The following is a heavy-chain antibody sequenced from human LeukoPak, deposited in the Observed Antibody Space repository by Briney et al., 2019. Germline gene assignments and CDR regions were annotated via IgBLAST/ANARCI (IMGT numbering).Heavy chain of an antibody. D-gene: IGHD2-15*01. CDR3: ARAYLGYCSGGSCYSNYFDY. Sequence: SETLSLTCTVSGGSISSSSYYWGWIRQPPGTGLEWIGSIYYSGSTYYNPSLKSRVTISVDTSKNQFSLKLSSVTAADTAVYYCARAYLGYCSGGSCYSNYFDYWGQGTLVTVSS. CDR2: IYYSGST. J-gene: IGHJ4*02. V-gene: IGHV4-39*07. CDR1: GGSISSSSYY.